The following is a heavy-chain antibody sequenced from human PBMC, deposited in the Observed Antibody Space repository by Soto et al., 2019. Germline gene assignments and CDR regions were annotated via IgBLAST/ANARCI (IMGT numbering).Heavy chain of an antibody. CDR1: GGSISSGGYS. J-gene: IGHJ3*02. CDR2: IYHSGST. Sequence: SETLSLTCAVSGGSISSGGYSWSWIRQPPGKGLEWIGYIYHSGSTYYNPSLKSRVTISVDRSKNQFSLKLSSVTAANTAVYYGAREMATTFDAFDIWGQGTMVTASS. CDR3: AREMATTFDAFDI. V-gene: IGHV4-30-2*01. D-gene: IGHD1-1*01.